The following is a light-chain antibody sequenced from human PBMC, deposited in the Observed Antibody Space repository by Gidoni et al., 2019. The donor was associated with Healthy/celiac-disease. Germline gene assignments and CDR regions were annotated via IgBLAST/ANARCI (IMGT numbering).Light chain of an antibody. V-gene: IGKV1-39*01. CDR3: QQSNSIPFT. J-gene: IGKJ3*01. CDR2: AAS. CDR1: QSIGRY. Sequence: DIQMTQSPSSLSASVGDRATITCRASQSIGRYLDWYQQKPGKAPKLLIYAASNLQSGVPSRFSGSASGTDFTLTISSLQAEDFATYHCQQSNSIPFTFGPGTKVDIK.